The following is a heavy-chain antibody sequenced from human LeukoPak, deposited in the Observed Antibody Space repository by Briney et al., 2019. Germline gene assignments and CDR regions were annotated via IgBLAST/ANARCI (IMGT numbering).Heavy chain of an antibody. CDR1: GFTFSSFA. D-gene: IGHD6-19*01. CDR3: AKDPYNTAVANTNGWFDP. Sequence: PGGSLRLSCAASGFTFSSFAMSWVRRAPGKGLEWVSSISGDGGNTYYAQSVKGRFSISRDNSKNTLNLRMDSLRADDTALYFCAKDPYNTAVANTNGWFDPWGQGTPVTVSS. V-gene: IGHV3-23*01. CDR2: ISGDGGNT. J-gene: IGHJ5*02.